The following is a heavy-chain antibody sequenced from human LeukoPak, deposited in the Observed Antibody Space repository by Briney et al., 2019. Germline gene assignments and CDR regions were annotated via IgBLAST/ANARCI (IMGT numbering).Heavy chain of an antibody. V-gene: IGHV4-38-2*01. CDR3: AKQTVDFWSAQGGFDP. CDR1: GYSISSGYY. J-gene: IGHJ5*02. Sequence: KPSETLSLTCAVSGYSISSGYYWGWIRQPPGKGLEWIGSIYHSGSTYYNPSLKSRVTISVDTSKNQFSLKLSSVTAADTAVYYCAKQTVDFWSAQGGFDPWGQGTLVTVSS. D-gene: IGHD3-3*01. CDR2: IYHSGST.